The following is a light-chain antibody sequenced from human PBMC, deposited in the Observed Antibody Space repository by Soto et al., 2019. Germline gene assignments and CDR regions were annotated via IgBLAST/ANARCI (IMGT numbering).Light chain of an antibody. CDR3: QQRSNWPPLT. J-gene: IGKJ4*01. Sequence: EIVLTQSPAILSLSPGERATLSCRASQSVSSYLAWYQQKPGQAPRLLIYDASNRATGIPARFSGSGSGTDFTLTISRLEPEDFAVYYCQQRSNWPPLTFGGGTKVEIK. CDR2: DAS. CDR1: QSVSSY. V-gene: IGKV3-11*01.